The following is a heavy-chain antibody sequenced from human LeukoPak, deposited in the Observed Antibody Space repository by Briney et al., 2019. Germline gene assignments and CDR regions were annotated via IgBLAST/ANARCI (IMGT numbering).Heavy chain of an antibody. D-gene: IGHD2-21*02. CDR2: INAGNGNT. CDR1: GYTFTSYA. Sequence: GASVKVSCKASGYTFTSYAMHWVRQAPGQRLEWMGWINAGNGNTKYSQKFQGRVTITRDTSASTAYMELSSLRSEDTAVYYCARDSSYCGGDCYPDYWGQGTLVTVSS. V-gene: IGHV1-3*01. CDR3: ARDSSYCGGDCYPDY. J-gene: IGHJ4*02.